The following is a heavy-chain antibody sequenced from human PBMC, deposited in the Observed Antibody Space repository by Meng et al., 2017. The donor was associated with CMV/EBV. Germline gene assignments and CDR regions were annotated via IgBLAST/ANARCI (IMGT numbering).Heavy chain of an antibody. CDR1: GFIFSSYE. CDR3: AREGYCSSTSCYPSDAFDI. D-gene: IGHD2-2*01. V-gene: IGHV3-48*03. J-gene: IGHJ3*02. Sequence: GESLKISCAASGFIFSSYEMNWVRQAPGKGLEWVSYISSSGSTIYYADSVKGRFTISRDNAKNSLYLQMNSLRAEDTAVYYCAREGYCSSTSCYPSDAFDIWGQGTMVTVSS. CDR2: ISSSGSTI.